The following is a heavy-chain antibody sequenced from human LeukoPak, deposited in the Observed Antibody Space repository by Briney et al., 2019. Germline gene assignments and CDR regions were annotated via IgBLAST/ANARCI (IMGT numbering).Heavy chain of an antibody. CDR2: IIPIFGTA. Sequence: SVNVSFKASGGTFSSYAISWVRQAPGQGLERMGGIIPIFGTANYAQKFQGRVTITADESTSTAYMELSSLRSEDTAVYYCARIVGASSGYYYYGMDVWGQGTTVTVSS. CDR1: GGTFSSYA. D-gene: IGHD1-26*01. J-gene: IGHJ6*02. V-gene: IGHV1-69*13. CDR3: ARIVGASSGYYYYGMDV.